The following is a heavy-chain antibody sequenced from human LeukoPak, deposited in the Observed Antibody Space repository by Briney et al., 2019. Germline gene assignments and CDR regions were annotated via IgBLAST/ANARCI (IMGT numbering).Heavy chain of an antibody. CDR1: GYTFTSYY. D-gene: IGHD3-10*01. CDR2: INPSGGST. CDR3: ARPTGVYGSGSSFDY. Sequence: ASVKVSCKASGYTFTSYYMHWVRQAPGQGLEWMGIINPSGGSTSYAQKFQGRVTMTRDTSTSTVYMELSSLRPEDTAVYYCARPTGVYGSGSSFDYWGQGTLVTVSS. J-gene: IGHJ4*02. V-gene: IGHV1-46*01.